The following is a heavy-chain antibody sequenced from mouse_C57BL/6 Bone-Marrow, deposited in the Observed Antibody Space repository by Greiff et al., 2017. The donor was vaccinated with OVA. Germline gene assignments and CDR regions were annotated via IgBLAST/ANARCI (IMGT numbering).Heavy chain of an antibody. J-gene: IGHJ4*01. D-gene: IGHD1-1*01. CDR2: IPPNSGSP. CDR3: ARYHYGNAMDY. CDR1: GYTFTSYW. V-gene: IGHV1-64*01. Sequence: QVHVKQPGAELVKPGASVTLSCTASGYTFTSYWMHWVKQRPGQVLEWIGMIPPNSGSPHYHEKFKSTATLTVDKSSSTAYMQLSSRTAEDSAGYYCARYHYGNAMDYWCQGTSGTVSS.